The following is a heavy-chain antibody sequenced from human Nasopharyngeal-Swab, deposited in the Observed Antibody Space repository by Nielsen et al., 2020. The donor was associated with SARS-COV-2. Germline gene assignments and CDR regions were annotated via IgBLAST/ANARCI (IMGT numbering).Heavy chain of an antibody. CDR3: ARGTVFGVANGMDV. J-gene: IGHJ6*02. V-gene: IGHV3-21*01. Sequence: GESLKLSCAASGFTFRGYSMNWVRQAPGKGLEWVSSIGRYGTDIFHADSVKGRFSVFRDAANKSIYLQMRSLRAEDTAVYYCARGTVFGVANGMDVWGQGTTVTVSS. CDR1: GFTFRGYS. CDR2: IGRYGTDI. D-gene: IGHD3-3*01.